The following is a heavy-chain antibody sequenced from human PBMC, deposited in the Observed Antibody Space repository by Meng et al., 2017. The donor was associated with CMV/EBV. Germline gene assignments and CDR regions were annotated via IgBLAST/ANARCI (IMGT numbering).Heavy chain of an antibody. CDR3: ASSLTYPDY. D-gene: IGHD2-15*01. Sequence: QVQLQQWGAGLLKASETLSLTCAVYGGSFSGYYWSWTRQPPGKGLEWIGEINHSGSTNYNPSLKSRVTISVDTSKNQFSLKLSSVTAADTAVYYCASSLTYPDYWGQGTLVTVSS. V-gene: IGHV4-34*01. J-gene: IGHJ4*02. CDR2: INHSGST. CDR1: GGSFSGYY.